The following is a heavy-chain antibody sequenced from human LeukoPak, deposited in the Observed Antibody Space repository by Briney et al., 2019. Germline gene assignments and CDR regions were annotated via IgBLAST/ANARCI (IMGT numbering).Heavy chain of an antibody. CDR2: INHSGST. D-gene: IGHD6-6*01. Sequence: SETLSLTCTVSGYSISSGYYWSWIRQPPGKGLEWIGEINHSGSTNYNPSLKSRVTISVDTSKNQFSLKLSSVTAADTAVYYCAIGAARRLYDYWGQGTLVTVSS. CDR1: GYSISSGYY. J-gene: IGHJ4*02. CDR3: AIGAARRLYDY. V-gene: IGHV4-38-2*02.